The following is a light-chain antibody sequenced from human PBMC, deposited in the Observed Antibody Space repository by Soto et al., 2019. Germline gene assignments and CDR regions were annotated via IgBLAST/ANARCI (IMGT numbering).Light chain of an antibody. CDR3: MEGTHWPWT. J-gene: IGKJ1*01. Sequence: DVVMTPSPLSLHVTLGQPASISCRSSQSPLYSDGNTYLSWFQQRPGQSPRRLIYKVSNRDSGVPDRFSGSGSGTDFALKISRVEAEDVGVYYCMEGTHWPWTFGEGTKVEIK. V-gene: IGKV2-30*01. CDR1: QSPLYSDGNTY. CDR2: KVS.